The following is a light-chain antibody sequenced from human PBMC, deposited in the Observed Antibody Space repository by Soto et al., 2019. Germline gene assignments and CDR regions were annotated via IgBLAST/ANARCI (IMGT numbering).Light chain of an antibody. J-gene: IGKJ1*01. CDR3: QQSSSTPPWT. CDR2: AAS. Sequence: DIQMTQSPSSLSASVGDRVTITCRASQSISSYLNWYQQKPGKAPKLLIYAASSLQSGVPSRFSGSGSGTDFTLTISSLQPEDFATYYCQQSSSTPPWTFGQGTPGAIK. V-gene: IGKV1-39*01. CDR1: QSISSY.